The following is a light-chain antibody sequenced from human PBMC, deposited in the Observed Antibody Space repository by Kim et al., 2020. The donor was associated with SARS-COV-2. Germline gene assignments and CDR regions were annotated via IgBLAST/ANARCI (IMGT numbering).Light chain of an antibody. J-gene: IGKJ3*01. CDR1: QDISSY. V-gene: IGKV1-27*01. Sequence: DIQMTQSPSSLSASVGDRVTITCRASQDISSYLAWYQQKPGKVPKLLIYAASTLQSGAPPRFSGSGSGTDFTLTITSLQPEDVATYYCQRYNSATFTFVPGTKVDIK. CDR3: QRYNSATFT. CDR2: AAS.